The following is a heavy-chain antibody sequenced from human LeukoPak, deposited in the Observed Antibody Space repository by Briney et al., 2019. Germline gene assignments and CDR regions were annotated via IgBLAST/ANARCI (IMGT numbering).Heavy chain of an antibody. J-gene: IGHJ4*02. CDR2: INHSGST. Sequence: SETLSLTCAVYGGSFSGYYWSWIRQPPGKGLEWIGEINHSGSTNYNPSLKSRVTISVDTSKNQFSLKLSSVTAADTAVYYCARDGKQWLDYWGQGTLVTVSS. CDR1: GGSFSGYY. V-gene: IGHV4-34*01. CDR3: ARDGKQWLDY. D-gene: IGHD6-19*01.